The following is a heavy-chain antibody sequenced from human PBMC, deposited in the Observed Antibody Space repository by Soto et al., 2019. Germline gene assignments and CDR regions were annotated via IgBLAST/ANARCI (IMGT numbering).Heavy chain of an antibody. CDR2: ISRNSNYI. J-gene: IGHJ4*02. V-gene: IGHV3-21*01. D-gene: IGHD3-9*01. Sequence: GGSLRLSCAASGFTFSNFNMNWVRQALGKGLEWVSSISRNSNYIYYGDSVKGRFIISRDNAKNSLSLKLNSLRAEDTAVYYCAREGYSDILTGLAYYFDYWGQGT. CDR3: AREGYSDILTGLAYYFDY. CDR1: GFTFSNFN.